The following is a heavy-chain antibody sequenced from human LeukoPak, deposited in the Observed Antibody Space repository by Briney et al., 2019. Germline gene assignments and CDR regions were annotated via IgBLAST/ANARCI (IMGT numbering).Heavy chain of an antibody. CDR2: IRYDGSYK. Sequence: GGSLRLSCAASGFTFSTYGLHWVRQAPGKGLEWVAFIRYDGSYKYYADPVKGRFTISRDNSKNTLYLQMNSLRAEDTAVYYCAKDYEITTHLFDYWGQGTLVTVSS. D-gene: IGHD3-16*01. V-gene: IGHV3-30*02. CDR1: GFTFSTYG. J-gene: IGHJ4*02. CDR3: AKDYEITTHLFDY.